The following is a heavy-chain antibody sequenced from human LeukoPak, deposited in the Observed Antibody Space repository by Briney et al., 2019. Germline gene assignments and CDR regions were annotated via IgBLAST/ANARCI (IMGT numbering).Heavy chain of an antibody. CDR1: GASISRSIW. CDR3: ARGEEYGSGTVHFDY. Sequence: TSETLSLTCAVSGASISRSIWWSWVRQPPGKGLEWIGEIYHGGSTNYNPSLRSRVTTSVDKSKNQFSLNLSSVTAADTAVYYCARGEEYGSGTVHFDYWGQGTLVTVSS. J-gene: IGHJ4*02. D-gene: IGHD3-10*01. V-gene: IGHV4-4*02. CDR2: IYHGGST.